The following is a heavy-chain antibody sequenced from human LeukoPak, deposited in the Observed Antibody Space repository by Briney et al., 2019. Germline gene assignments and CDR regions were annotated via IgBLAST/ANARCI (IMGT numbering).Heavy chain of an antibody. J-gene: IGHJ4*02. V-gene: IGHV1-2*02. CDR3: ARDGASSSSFYLDY. CDR1: GYTFIAYY. Sequence: ASVKVSCKASGYTFIAYYLYWVRQAPGQGLEWMGWINPNSGATNFAQKFQARVTMTRGTSISTAYMELTSLRSDDTAVYFCARDGASSSSFYLDYWGQGTLVTVSS. CDR2: INPNSGAT. D-gene: IGHD6-6*01.